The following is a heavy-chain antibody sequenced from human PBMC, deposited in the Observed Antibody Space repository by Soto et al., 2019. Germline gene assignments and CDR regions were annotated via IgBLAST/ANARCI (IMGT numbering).Heavy chain of an antibody. CDR1: GFIVSRNY. D-gene: IGHD3-22*01. CDR2: IDGGGYT. Sequence: EVQLVETGGGLIQPGGSLRLSCAASGFIVSRNYMYWVRQAPGKGLEWVSVIDGGGYTYYADSVKGRFTISRDNSKNTWHLQMNSLRAEAPAVYYCARGGGSAYVTPPIRNWFDPWGQGTLVTVSS. J-gene: IGHJ5*02. CDR3: ARGGGSAYVTPPIRNWFDP. V-gene: IGHV3-53*02.